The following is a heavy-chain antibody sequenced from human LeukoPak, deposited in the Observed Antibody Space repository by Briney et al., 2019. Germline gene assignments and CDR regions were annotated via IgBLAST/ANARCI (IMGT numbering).Heavy chain of an antibody. J-gene: IGHJ4*02. V-gene: IGHV3-23*01. CDR3: AKDPGRGWLSRYYFDY. CDR1: GFTFSSYA. Sequence: PGGSLRLSCAASGFTFSSYAMSWVRQAPGKGLEWVSAISGSGGSTYYADSVKGRVTISRDNSKNTLYLQMNSLRAEGTAVYYCAKDPGRGWLSRYYFDYWGQGTLVTVSS. D-gene: IGHD3-22*01. CDR2: ISGSGGST.